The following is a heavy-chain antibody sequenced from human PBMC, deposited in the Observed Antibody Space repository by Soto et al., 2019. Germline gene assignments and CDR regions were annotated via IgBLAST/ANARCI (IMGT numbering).Heavy chain of an antibody. D-gene: IGHD2-2*01. Sequence: QPGGSLRLSCAGSGFTFINHAMNWVRQAPGKGLEWVTGITGNGETTNYADSVKGRFTISGDNSKNTLYLQMNSLRAEDTAVYYCAKVDCGSSGCRLIDYWGQGTLVTVSS. CDR1: GFTFINHA. V-gene: IGHV3-23*01. CDR2: ITGNGETT. CDR3: AKVDCGSSGCRLIDY. J-gene: IGHJ4*02.